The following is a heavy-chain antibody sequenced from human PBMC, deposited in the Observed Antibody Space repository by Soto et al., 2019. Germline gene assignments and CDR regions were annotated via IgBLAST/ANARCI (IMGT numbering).Heavy chain of an antibody. CDR2: IKPDGSER. D-gene: IGHD2-15*01. CDR1: GFTFSTYW. Sequence: PGGSLRLSCAASGFTFSTYWMYWVRQAPGKGLEWVANIKPDGSERYYVDPVKGRFTISRDNAKNSLYLQMNSLKAEDTGLYYCARDAPGGYYNYWGQGTLVTVSS. J-gene: IGHJ4*02. CDR3: ARDAPGGYYNY. V-gene: IGHV3-7*01.